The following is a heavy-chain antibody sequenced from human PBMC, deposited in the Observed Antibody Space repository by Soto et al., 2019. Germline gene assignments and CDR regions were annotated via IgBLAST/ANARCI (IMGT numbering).Heavy chain of an antibody. D-gene: IGHD3-10*01. J-gene: IGHJ4*02. CDR1: GFTFSDHY. CDR3: ARAYYTSGSRYFDY. Sequence: GGSLRLSCAASGFTFSDHYMDWVRQAPGKGLEWVGRIRNKVNSYTTEYAASVKGRFTISRDDSSDSLYLHMNSLKTEDTAVYYCARAYYTSGSRYFDYWGQGTLVTVSS. CDR2: IRNKVNSYTT. V-gene: IGHV3-72*01.